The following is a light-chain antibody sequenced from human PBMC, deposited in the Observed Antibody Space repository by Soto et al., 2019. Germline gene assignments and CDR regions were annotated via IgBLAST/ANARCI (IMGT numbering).Light chain of an antibody. V-gene: IGKV3-15*01. J-gene: IGKJ5*01. Sequence: EIVLTQSPGTLSLSPWERATLSCRASQSVSSYLAWYQQKPGQAPRLLIYGASTRATGIPARFSGSGSGTEFSLTVSSLQSEDFAVYYCQQYNDWPITFGQGTRLEIK. CDR1: QSVSSY. CDR3: QQYNDWPIT. CDR2: GAS.